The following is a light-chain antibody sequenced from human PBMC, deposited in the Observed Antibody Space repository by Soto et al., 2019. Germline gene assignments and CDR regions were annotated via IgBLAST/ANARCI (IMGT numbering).Light chain of an antibody. CDR2: AAS. Sequence: DIQMTQSPSSLSASVGDRVIITCRAGQSIRIYLNWYQKKPGKAPKLLIYAASNLQSGVPSRFGGSGSGTDFTFTITSLQPEDFATYYCQQSYRTPTFGGGTKVEIK. CDR3: QQSYRTPT. J-gene: IGKJ4*01. CDR1: QSIRIY. V-gene: IGKV1-39*01.